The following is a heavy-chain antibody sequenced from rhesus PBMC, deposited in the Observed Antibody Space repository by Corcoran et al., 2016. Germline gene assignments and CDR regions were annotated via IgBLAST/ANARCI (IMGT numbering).Heavy chain of an antibody. CDR3: ARRAWERGFDY. D-gene: IGHD1-44*02. CDR2: IYGSGGSP. J-gene: IGHJ4*01. CDR1: GGSISSSNW. Sequence: QVQLQESGPAVVKPSETLSLTCAVSGGSISSSNWWSWIRQSPGKGLEWIGGIYGSGGSPDYNPSLRSRVPISIDTSKNQFSLKLSSVTAADTAVYDCARRAWERGFDYWGQGVLVTVSS. V-gene: IGHV4-93*02.